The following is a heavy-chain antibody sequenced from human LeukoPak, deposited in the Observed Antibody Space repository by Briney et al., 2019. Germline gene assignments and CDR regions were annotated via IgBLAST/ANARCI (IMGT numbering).Heavy chain of an antibody. V-gene: IGHV3-21*01. J-gene: IGHJ5*02. D-gene: IGHD6-25*01. CDR1: GFTFSSYS. CDR3: ARSATGGWFDP. Sequence: PGGSLRLSCAASGFTFSSYSMNWVRQAPGKGLEWVSSISSSSSYIYYADSVKGRFTVSRDNAKNSLYLQMNSLRAEDTAVYYCARSATGGWFDPWGQGTLVTVSS. CDR2: ISSSSSYI.